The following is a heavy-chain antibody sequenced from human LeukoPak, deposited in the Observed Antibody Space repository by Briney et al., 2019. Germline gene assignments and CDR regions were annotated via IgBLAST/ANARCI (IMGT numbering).Heavy chain of an antibody. CDR3: ATLGYCSSTSCYAVDY. Sequence: ASVKVSCKASGYTFTSYGISWVRQAPGQGLEWMGWISAYNGNTNYAQKLQGRVTMTTDTSTSTAYMELRSLRSDDTAVYYCATLGYCSSTSCYAVDYWGQGTLVTVFS. J-gene: IGHJ4*02. V-gene: IGHV1-18*01. CDR2: ISAYNGNT. D-gene: IGHD2-2*01. CDR1: GYTFTSYG.